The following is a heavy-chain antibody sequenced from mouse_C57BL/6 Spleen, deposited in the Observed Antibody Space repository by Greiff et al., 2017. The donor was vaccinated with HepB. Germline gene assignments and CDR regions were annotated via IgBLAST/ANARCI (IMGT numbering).Heavy chain of an antibody. J-gene: IGHJ3*01. V-gene: IGHV5-9-1*02. Sequence: EVKLVESGEGLVKPGGSLKLSCAASGFTFSSYAMSWVRQTPEKRLEWVAYISSGGDYIYYADTVKGRFTISRDNARNTLYLQMSSLKSEDTAMYYCTREYYGAWFAYWGQGTLVTVSA. CDR1: GFTFSSYA. CDR3: TREYYGAWFAY. CDR2: ISSGGDYI. D-gene: IGHD1-1*01.